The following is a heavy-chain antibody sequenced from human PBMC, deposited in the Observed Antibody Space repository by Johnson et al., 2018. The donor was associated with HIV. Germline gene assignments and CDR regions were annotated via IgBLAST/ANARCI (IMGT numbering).Heavy chain of an antibody. CDR2: ISYDGSNK. V-gene: IGHV3-30*04. CDR1: GSTFSSYA. J-gene: IGHJ3*02. CDR3: ARDHNHSNPGGAFDI. Sequence: VQLVESGGDLVKPGGSMRVSCVASGSTFSSYAMHWVRQAPGKGLEWVAVISYDGSNKYYADSVKGRFTISRDNSKNTLYLQMNSLRAEDTAVYYCARDHNHSNPGGAFDIWGQGTMVTVSS. D-gene: IGHD1-14*01.